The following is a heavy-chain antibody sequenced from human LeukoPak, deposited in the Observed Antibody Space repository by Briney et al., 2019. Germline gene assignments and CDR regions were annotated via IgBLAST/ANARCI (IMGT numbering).Heavy chain of an antibody. J-gene: IGHJ4*02. CDR3: ARAATTYYDFWSGYYRFDY. CDR1: GYTFTSYY. D-gene: IGHD3-3*01. V-gene: IGHV1-18*04. CDR2: ISAYNGNT. Sequence: ASVKVSCKASGYTFTSYYMHWVRQAPGQGLEWMGWISAYNGNTNYAQKLQGRVTMTTDTSTSTAYMELRSLRSDDTAVYYCARAATTYYDFWSGYYRFDYWGQGTLVTVSS.